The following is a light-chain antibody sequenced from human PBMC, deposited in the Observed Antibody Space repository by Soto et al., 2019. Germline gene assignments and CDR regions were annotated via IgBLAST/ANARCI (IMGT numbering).Light chain of an antibody. CDR2: GAS. Sequence: EIVLTQSPATLSLSPGERGTLSCWASQSVSTNLAWYQQKPGQAPRLLIYGASNRVTGIPARFSGSGSGTVFTLTISSLESEDFATYYCQHRANWPPGATFGGGTKVEI. J-gene: IGKJ4*01. V-gene: IGKV3-11*01. CDR1: QSVSTN. CDR3: QHRANWPPGAT.